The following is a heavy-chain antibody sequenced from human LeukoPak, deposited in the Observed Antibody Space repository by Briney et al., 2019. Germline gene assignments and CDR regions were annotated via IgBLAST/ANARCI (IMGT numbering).Heavy chain of an antibody. CDR1: GFTFSSYA. CDR2: ISYDGSNK. J-gene: IGHJ3*02. D-gene: IGHD4-11*01. CDR3: ARVGEMGVTTGLFAFDI. V-gene: IGHV3-30*04. Sequence: GGSLILSCAASGFTFSSYAMHWVRQAPGKGLKWVAVISYDGSNKYYADSVKGRFTISRDNSKNTLYLQMNSLRAEDTAVYYCARVGEMGVTTGLFAFDIWGQGTMVTVSS.